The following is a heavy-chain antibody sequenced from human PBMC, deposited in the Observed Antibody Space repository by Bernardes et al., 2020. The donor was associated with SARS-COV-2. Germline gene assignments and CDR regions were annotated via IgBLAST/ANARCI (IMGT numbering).Heavy chain of an antibody. J-gene: IGHJ4*02. D-gene: IGHD1-26*01. CDR1: GIIFSNYW. CDR3: ARDSGRYYIDY. Sequence: GGSLRLSCAASGIIFSNYWMTWVRQAPGKGLEWVANIKPDGSQTFSVDAVKGRFTISRDNAKNSLYLQMNILRAEDTAVYYCARDSGRYYIDYWGQGTLVTVSS. V-gene: IGHV3-7*01. CDR2: IKPDGSQT.